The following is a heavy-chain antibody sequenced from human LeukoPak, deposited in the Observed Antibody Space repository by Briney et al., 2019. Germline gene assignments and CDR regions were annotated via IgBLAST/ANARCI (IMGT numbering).Heavy chain of an antibody. CDR2: ISAVNGGT. J-gene: IGHJ4*02. D-gene: IGHD1-26*01. Sequence: PGGSLRLSCAASGFTFSTFGMSWVRHAPGKGLEWVSLISAVNGGTYYADSVKVRFTIPRDNSKNTLHLQMNSLRAEDTAVYYCAKVGAPGTRVFDYWGQGALITVSS. V-gene: IGHV3-23*01. CDR1: GFTFSTFG. CDR3: AKVGAPGTRVFDY.